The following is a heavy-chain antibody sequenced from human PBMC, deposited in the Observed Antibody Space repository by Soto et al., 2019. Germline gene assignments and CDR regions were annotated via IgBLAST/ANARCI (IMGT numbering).Heavy chain of an antibody. D-gene: IGHD3-16*01. Sequence: QVQLQESGPGLVKPSQTLSLTCTVSGGSINSGGYCWSWIRQHPGKGLDWIGCISYGGSTSYNPSLKSRVTISVDTSKNQFSLKLTSVTAADTAVYYCVMVDNYVTPTPQDVWGQGTTVTVSS. CDR1: GGSINSGGYC. J-gene: IGHJ6*02. CDR2: ISYGGST. V-gene: IGHV4-31*03. CDR3: VMVDNYVTPTPQDV.